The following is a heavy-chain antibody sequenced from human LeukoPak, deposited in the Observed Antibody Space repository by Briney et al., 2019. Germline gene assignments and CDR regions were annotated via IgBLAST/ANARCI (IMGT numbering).Heavy chain of an antibody. CDR1: GFTFSSYA. CDR2: ISDSGETT. D-gene: IGHD1-26*01. J-gene: IGHJ3*02. V-gene: IGHV3-23*01. Sequence: GGSLRLSCAASGFTFSSYAMSWVRQAPGKGLEWVSGISDSGETTYYADSVKGRFTISRDNSKNTLYVQINSLRVEDTAVYYCAKDRRGGSYYAGNLDIWGQGTMVTVSS. CDR3: AKDRRGGSYYAGNLDI.